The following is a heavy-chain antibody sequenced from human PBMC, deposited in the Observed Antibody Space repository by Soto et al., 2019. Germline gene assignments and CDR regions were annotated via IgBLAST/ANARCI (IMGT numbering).Heavy chain of an antibody. D-gene: IGHD6-19*01. Sequence: XXSLKISWKGSGYSFTSYWIVWVRQMPGKGLEWMGIIYPGDSDTRYSPSFQGQVTISADKSISTAYLQWSSLKASDTAMYYCALNGYSSGWFDLWGRGTLVTVSS. CDR1: GYSFTSYW. J-gene: IGHJ2*01. V-gene: IGHV5-51*01. CDR3: ALNGYSSGWFDL. CDR2: IYPGDSDT.